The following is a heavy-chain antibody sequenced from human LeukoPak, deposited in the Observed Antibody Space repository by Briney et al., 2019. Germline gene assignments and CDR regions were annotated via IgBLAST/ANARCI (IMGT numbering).Heavy chain of an antibody. D-gene: IGHD3-22*01. CDR3: ARGGTMIVVVINY. J-gene: IGHJ4*02. CDR1: GFTFSSYG. CDR2: ISYDGSNK. Sequence: GGSLRLSCAASGFTFSSYGMHWVRQAPGKGLEWVAVISYDGSNKYYADSVKGRFTISRDNSKNTLYLQMNSLRAEDTAVYYCARGGTMIVVVINYWGQGTLVTVSS. V-gene: IGHV3-30*03.